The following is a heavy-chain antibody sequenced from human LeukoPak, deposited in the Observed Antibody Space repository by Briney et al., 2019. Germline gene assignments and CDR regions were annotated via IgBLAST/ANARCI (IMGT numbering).Heavy chain of an antibody. D-gene: IGHD3-22*01. J-gene: IGHJ5*02. CDR1: GFTFDDYA. CDR3: ARDTKAGSGYFTPYNWFDP. CDR2: ISWNSGSI. Sequence: GGSLRLSCAASGFTFDDYAMHWVRQAPGKGLEWVSGISWNSGSIGYADSVKGRFTISRDNSKNTLYLQMNSLRAEDTAVYYCARDTKAGSGYFTPYNWFDPWGQGTLVTVSS. V-gene: IGHV3-9*01.